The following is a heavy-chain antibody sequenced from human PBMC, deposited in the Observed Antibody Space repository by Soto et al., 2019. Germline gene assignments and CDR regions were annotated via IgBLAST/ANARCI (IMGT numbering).Heavy chain of an antibody. D-gene: IGHD3-3*01. V-gene: IGHV5-51*01. J-gene: IGHJ4*02. CDR1: GHSFTSYW. Sequence: GESLKISCKGSGHSFTSYWIGWVRQMPGKGLEWMGIIYPGDSDTRYSPSFQGQVTISADKSISTAYLQWSSLKASDTAMYYCARRAYDFWSGYSSSYYFDYWGQGTLVTVSS. CDR2: IYPGDSDT. CDR3: ARRAYDFWSGYSSSYYFDY.